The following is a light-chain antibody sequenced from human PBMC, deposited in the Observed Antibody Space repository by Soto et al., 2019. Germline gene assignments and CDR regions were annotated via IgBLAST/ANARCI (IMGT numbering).Light chain of an antibody. CDR1: QSVSTW. Sequence: DIQMTQSASLVSAVVGDRVTITCRASQSVSTWLAWYQQRPGRAPQMLVHGASVLRSGVSSRFSGSGSGSQFTLTISSLQSEDVATYICQQYNSYTPTFGPETKVEI. J-gene: IGKJ1*01. V-gene: IGKV1-5*01. CDR3: QQYNSYTPT. CDR2: GAS.